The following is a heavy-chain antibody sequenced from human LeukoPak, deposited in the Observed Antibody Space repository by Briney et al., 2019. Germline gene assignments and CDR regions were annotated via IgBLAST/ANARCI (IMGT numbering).Heavy chain of an antibody. CDR2: LYYSGST. V-gene: IGHV4-39*01. D-gene: IGHD3-22*01. CDR1: GGSISSSSYY. CDR3: SDYYDSSGYYFRS. J-gene: IGHJ5*02. Sequence: ASETLSLTCTVSGGSISSSSYYWGWIRQPPGKGLEWIGSLYYSGSTYYNPSLKSRVTISVDTSKNQFSLKLSSVTAADTAVYYCSDYYDSSGYYFRSWGQGTLVIVSS.